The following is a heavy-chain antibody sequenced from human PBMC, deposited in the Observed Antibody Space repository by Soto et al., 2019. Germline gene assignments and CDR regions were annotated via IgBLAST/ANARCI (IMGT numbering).Heavy chain of an antibody. Sequence: QVQLVQSGAEVKKPGSSVKVSCKASGGTFSSYAISWVRQAPGQGLEWMGGIIPIFGTANYAQKFQGRVTIAADESXXTXYXXVSSLRSEDTAVYYCARDALRNYYDSRGYLGWFDPWGQGTLVTVSS. D-gene: IGHD3-22*01. CDR1: GGTFSSYA. V-gene: IGHV1-69*12. J-gene: IGHJ5*02. CDR3: ARDALRNYYDSRGYLGWFDP. CDR2: IIPIFGTA.